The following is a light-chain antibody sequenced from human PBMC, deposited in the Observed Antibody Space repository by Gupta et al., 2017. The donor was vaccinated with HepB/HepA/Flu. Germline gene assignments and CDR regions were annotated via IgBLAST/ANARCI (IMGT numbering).Light chain of an antibody. CDR3: HQYDSFPLT. V-gene: IGKV1-16*02. Sequence: DIQMTQSPSSLSASVGDTVTITCRASQGVNNYLAWFQQKPGEAPKSLIHFASSLQSGVPSKFSGSGSGTHFTLTISGLQPEDFATYYCHQYDSFPLTFGGETNEEI. CDR1: QGVNNY. CDR2: FAS. J-gene: IGKJ4*01.